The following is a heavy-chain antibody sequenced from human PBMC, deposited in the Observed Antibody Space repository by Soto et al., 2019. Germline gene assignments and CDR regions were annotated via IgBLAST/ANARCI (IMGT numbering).Heavy chain of an antibody. CDR3: AKVGLQFNFDY. CDR1: GFTFSSYV. CDR2: ISYDGSNK. J-gene: IGHJ4*02. D-gene: IGHD5-12*01. Sequence: PGGSLRLSCAASGFTFSSYVMHWVRQAPGKGLEWVAVISYDGSNKYYADSVKGRFTISRDNSKNTLYLQMNSLRAEDTAVYYCAKVGLQFNFDYWGQGTLVTVSS. V-gene: IGHV3-30*18.